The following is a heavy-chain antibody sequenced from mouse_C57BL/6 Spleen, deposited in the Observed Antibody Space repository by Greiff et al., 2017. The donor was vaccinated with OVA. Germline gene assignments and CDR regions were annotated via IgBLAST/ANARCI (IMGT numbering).Heavy chain of an antibody. CDR2: IWSGGST. D-gene: IGHD2-14*01. V-gene: IGHV2-2*01. CDR3: AREGVLGSYFDY. J-gene: IGHJ2*01. CDR1: GFSLTSYG. Sequence: QVQLQQSGPGLVQPSQSLSITCTVSGFSLTSYGVHWVRQSPGKGLEWLGVIWSGGSTDDNAAFISRLSISKDNSKSQVFFKMNSLQADDTAIYYCAREGVLGSYFDYWGQGTTLTVSS.